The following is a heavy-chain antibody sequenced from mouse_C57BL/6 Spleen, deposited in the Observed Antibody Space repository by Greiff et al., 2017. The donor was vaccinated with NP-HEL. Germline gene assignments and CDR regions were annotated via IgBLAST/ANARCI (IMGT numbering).Heavy chain of an antibody. J-gene: IGHJ2*01. CDR3: TTDYGSSEDY. CDR2: IDPENGDT. CDR1: GFNIKDDY. Sequence: VQLKQSGAELVRPGASVKLSCTASGFNIKDDYMHWVKQRPEQGLEWIGWIDPENGDTEYASKFQGKATITADTSSNTAYLQLSSLTSEDTAVYYCTTDYGSSEDYWGQGTTLTVSS. V-gene: IGHV14-4*01. D-gene: IGHD1-1*01.